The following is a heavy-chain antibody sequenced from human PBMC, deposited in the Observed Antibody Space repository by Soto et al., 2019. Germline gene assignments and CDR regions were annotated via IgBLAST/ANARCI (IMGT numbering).Heavy chain of an antibody. Sequence: VGSLRLSCAASGFTFSSYGMHWVRQAPGKGLEWVAVIWYDGSNKYYADSVKGRFTISRDNSKNTLYLQMNSLRAEDTAVYYCARALLGYSYGPFDYWGQGTLVTVSS. CDR1: GFTFSSYG. J-gene: IGHJ4*02. D-gene: IGHD5-18*01. V-gene: IGHV3-33*01. CDR3: ARALLGYSYGPFDY. CDR2: IWYDGSNK.